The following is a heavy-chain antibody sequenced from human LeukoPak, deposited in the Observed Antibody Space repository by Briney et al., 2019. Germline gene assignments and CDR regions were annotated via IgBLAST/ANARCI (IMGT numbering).Heavy chain of an antibody. D-gene: IGHD6-13*01. CDR1: GGTFSSYA. CDR3: ARVVAAAATLDYYYGMDV. CDR2: IIPIFGTA. Sequence: ASVTVSCKASGGTFSSYAISWVRQAPGQGLEWMGGIIPIFGTANYAQKFQGRVTITADESTSTAYMELSSLRSEDTAVYYCARVVAAAATLDYYYGMDVWGQGTTVTVSS. V-gene: IGHV1-69*13. J-gene: IGHJ6*02.